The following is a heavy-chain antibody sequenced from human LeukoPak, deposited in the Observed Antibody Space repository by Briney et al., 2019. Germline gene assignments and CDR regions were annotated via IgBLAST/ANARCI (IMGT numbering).Heavy chain of an antibody. D-gene: IGHD2-2*01. V-gene: IGHV7-4-1*02. CDR3: ARDTSVGYFDL. CDR1: GYTFTSYS. Sequence: GASVKVSCKASGYTFTSYSMNWVRQAPGQGLEYMGWINANTGNPTYAQGFTGRFVFSLDTSVSTAYLQISSLKAEDTAVYYCARDTSVGYFDLWGRGTLVTVSS. J-gene: IGHJ2*01. CDR2: INANTGNP.